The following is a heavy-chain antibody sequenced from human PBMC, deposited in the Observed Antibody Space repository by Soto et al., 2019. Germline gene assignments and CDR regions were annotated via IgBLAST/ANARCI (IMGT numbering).Heavy chain of an antibody. Sequence: PSETLSLTCTVSGGSVSSGSYYWSLIRQPPGKGLEWIGYIYYSGSTNYNPSLKSRVTISVDTSKNQFSLKLSSVTAADTAVYYCATTGYSYYNWFDPWGQGTLVTVSS. J-gene: IGHJ5*02. CDR3: ATTGYSYYNWFDP. D-gene: IGHD5-18*01. CDR2: IYYSGST. V-gene: IGHV4-61*01. CDR1: GGSVSSGSYY.